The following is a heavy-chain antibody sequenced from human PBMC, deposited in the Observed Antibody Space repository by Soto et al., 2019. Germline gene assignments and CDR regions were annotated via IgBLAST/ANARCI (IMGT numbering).Heavy chain of an antibody. CDR3: AKGFGNYWAFDY. J-gene: IGHJ4*02. CDR1: GYIFTSYG. CDR2: IYVYNGNT. V-gene: IGHV1-18*01. Sequence: GASVKVSCKTSGYIFTSYGVNWVRQAPGQGLEWMGWIYVYNGNTNYAQKFQDRLTLTTDTSTLYLQMNSLRAEDTAVYYCAKGFGNYWAFDYWGQGTLVTVSS. D-gene: IGHD1-26*01.